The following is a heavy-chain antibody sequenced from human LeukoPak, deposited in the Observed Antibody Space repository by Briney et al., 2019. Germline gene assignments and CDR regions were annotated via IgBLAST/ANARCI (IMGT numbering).Heavy chain of an antibody. Sequence: SETLSLTCTVSGYSISSGYYWGWIRQPPGKGLEWIGSIYHSGSTYYNPSLKSRVTISVDTSKNQFSLKQSSVTAADTAVYYCARGPASPPHTNWFDPWGQGTLVTVSS. CDR2: IYHSGST. CDR1: GYSISSGYY. CDR3: ARGPASPPHTNWFDP. J-gene: IGHJ5*02. V-gene: IGHV4-38-2*02.